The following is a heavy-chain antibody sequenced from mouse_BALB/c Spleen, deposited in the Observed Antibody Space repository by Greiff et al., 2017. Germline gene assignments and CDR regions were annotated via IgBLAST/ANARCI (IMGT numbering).Heavy chain of an antibody. CDR1: GFTFSSYW. CDR3: TRHYGGFAY. J-gene: IGHJ3*01. V-gene: IGHV6-6*02. Sequence: EVKLVESGGGLVQPGGSMKLSCVASGFTFSSYWMSWVRQSPEKGLEWVAEIRLKSDNYATHYAESVKGKFTISRDDSKSRLYLQMNSLRAEDTGIYYCTRHYGGFAYWGQGTLVTVSA. D-gene: IGHD1-1*01. CDR2: IRLKSDNYAT.